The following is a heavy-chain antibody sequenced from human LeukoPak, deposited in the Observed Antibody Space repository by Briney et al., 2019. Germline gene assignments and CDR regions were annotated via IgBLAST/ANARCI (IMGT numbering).Heavy chain of an antibody. Sequence: TGGSLRLSCAASGFTFSSYDMHWVRQATGKGLEWASAIGTAGDTYYPGSVKGRFTISRENAKNSLYLQMNSLRAGDTAVYYCARGKGHGSGSDDTFDYWGQGTLVTVSS. V-gene: IGHV3-13*01. J-gene: IGHJ4*02. CDR2: IGTAGDT. CDR3: ARGKGHGSGSDDTFDY. CDR1: GFTFSSYD. D-gene: IGHD3-10*01.